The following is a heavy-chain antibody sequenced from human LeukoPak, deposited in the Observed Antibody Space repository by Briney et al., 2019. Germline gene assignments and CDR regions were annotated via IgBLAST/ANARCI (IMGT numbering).Heavy chain of an antibody. CDR2: IYQSGST. J-gene: IGHJ4*02. Sequence: PSETLSLTCAVSGGSISSGDYSWSWTRQPPGKGLEWIGYIYQSGSTYYNPSLQSRVTISIYRSKNQFALKLNSVTAADTAVYYCARDHGGDYQDYWGQGTLVTVSS. V-gene: IGHV4-30-2*01. D-gene: IGHD4-17*01. CDR1: GGSISSGDYS. CDR3: ARDHGGDYQDY.